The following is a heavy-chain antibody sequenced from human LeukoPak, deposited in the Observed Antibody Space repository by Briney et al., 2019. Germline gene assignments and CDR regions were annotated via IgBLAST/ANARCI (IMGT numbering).Heavy chain of an antibody. V-gene: IGHV7-4-1*02. D-gene: IGHD2-15*01. CDR3: ARAAYCSGGTCYNWFDP. Sequence: ASVKVSCKASGYTFTSYAMNWVRQAPGQGLEWMGWINTNTGNPTYAQGFTGRFVFSLDTSVSTAYLQISSLKAEDTVVYYCARAAYCSGGTCYNWFDPWGQGTLVTVSS. J-gene: IGHJ5*02. CDR1: GYTFTSYA. CDR2: INTNTGNP.